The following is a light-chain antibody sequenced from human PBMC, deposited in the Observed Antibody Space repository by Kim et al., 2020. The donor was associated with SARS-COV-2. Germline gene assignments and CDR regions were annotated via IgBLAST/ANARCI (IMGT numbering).Light chain of an antibody. V-gene: IGLV3-19*01. Sequence: GQTVRITCQGDSLRSYYASWYQQKPGQAPVLVIYGKNNRPSGIPDRFSGSSSGNTASLTITGAQAEVEADYYCNSRDSSGNHLDVVFGGGTQLTVL. J-gene: IGLJ2*01. CDR3: NSRDSSGNHLDVV. CDR2: GKN. CDR1: SLRSYY.